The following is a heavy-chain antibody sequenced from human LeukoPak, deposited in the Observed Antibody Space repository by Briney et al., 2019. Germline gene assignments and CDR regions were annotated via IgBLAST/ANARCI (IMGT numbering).Heavy chain of an antibody. V-gene: IGHV3-66*01. J-gene: IGHJ4*02. Sequence: PGGSLRLSCAASGFTVSSNYMSWVRQAPGKGLEWVSVIYSGGTTYYADSVKGRFTISRDNSKNTVYLQMNSLRAEDTAVYYCARDEYLSGSAMFSWGQGTLVTVSS. CDR1: GFTVSSNY. CDR2: IYSGGTT. D-gene: IGHD3-10*02. CDR3: ARDEYLSGSAMFS.